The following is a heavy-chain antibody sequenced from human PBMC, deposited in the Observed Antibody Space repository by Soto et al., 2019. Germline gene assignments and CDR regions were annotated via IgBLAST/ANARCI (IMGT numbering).Heavy chain of an antibody. Sequence: GGSLRLSCAASVFTFSSYGMHWVRQAPGKGLEWVAVIWYDGSNKYYADSVKGRFTISRDNSKNTLYLQMNSLRAEDTAVYYCAINDHSSGWYGLDYWGQGTLVTVSS. CDR2: IWYDGSNK. J-gene: IGHJ4*02. CDR3: AINDHSSGWYGLDY. V-gene: IGHV3-33*01. D-gene: IGHD6-19*01. CDR1: VFTFSSYG.